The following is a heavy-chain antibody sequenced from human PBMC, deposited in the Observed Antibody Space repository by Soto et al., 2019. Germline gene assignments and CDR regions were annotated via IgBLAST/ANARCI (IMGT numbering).Heavy chain of an antibody. CDR3: ANSIVVVRDDAFDI. D-gene: IGHD3-22*01. CDR1: GYTFTSYA. CDR2: INAGNGNT. V-gene: IGHV1-3*01. J-gene: IGHJ3*02. Sequence: GASVKVSCKASGYTFTSYAMHWVRQAPGQRLEWMGWINAGNGNTKYSQKFQGRVTITRDTSASTAYMELSSLRSEDTAVYYCANSIVVVRDDAFDIWGQGTMVTVSS.